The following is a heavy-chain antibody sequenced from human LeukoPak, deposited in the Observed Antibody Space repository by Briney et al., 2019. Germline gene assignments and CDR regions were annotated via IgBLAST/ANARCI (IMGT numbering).Heavy chain of an antibody. CDR2: IYYSGST. CDR1: GGSISSSSYY. CDR3: ARGPTVRDMDF. D-gene: IGHD4-11*01. J-gene: IGHJ6*03. Sequence: SETLSLTCTVSGGSISSSSYYWGWIRQPPGKGLEWIGSIYYSGSTYYNPSLKSRVTISVDTSKNQFSLKLNSVTAADTAVYYCARGPTVRDMDFWGKGTTVTVCS. V-gene: IGHV4-39*07.